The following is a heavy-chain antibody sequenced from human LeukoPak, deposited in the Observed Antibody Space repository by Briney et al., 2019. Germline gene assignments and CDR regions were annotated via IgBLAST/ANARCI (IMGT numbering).Heavy chain of an antibody. Sequence: SETLSLTCTVSGGSISSGGYYWGWIRQHPGKGLEWIGYIYYSGSTYYNPSLKSRVTISVDTSKNQFSLKLSSVTAADTAVYYCARTDSSGYYYFDYWGQGTLVTVSS. CDR3: ARTDSSGYYYFDY. CDR1: GGSISSGGYY. D-gene: IGHD3-22*01. J-gene: IGHJ4*02. CDR2: IYYSGST. V-gene: IGHV4-31*03.